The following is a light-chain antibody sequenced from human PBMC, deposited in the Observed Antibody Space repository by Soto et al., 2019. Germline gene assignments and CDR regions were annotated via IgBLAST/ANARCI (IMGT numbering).Light chain of an antibody. J-gene: IGKJ1*01. Sequence: IALTQSPGTLSLSPGERATLSCRASQTISRNFLAWYQQKPGQAPRLLIYGASKSATGIPDRFSGSGSGAEFTLTISRLEPEDFGVYHCQQYDGSPQTFGQGTKVEIK. V-gene: IGKV3-20*01. CDR1: QTISRNF. CDR2: GAS. CDR3: QQYDGSPQT.